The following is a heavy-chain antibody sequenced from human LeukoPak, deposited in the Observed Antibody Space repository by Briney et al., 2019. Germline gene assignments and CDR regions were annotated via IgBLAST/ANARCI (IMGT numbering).Heavy chain of an antibody. D-gene: IGHD6-19*01. V-gene: IGHV5-51*01. Sequence: GESLKISCKGSGYSFTNYWIGWVRQMPGKGLEYMGIIYTVDSDTRYSPSFQGQVTMSVDKTINTAYLQWTSLKASDTAMYYCARGGSGWYFDYWGQGTLVTVSS. CDR3: ARGGSGWYFDY. CDR1: GYSFTNYW. CDR2: IYTVDSDT. J-gene: IGHJ4*02.